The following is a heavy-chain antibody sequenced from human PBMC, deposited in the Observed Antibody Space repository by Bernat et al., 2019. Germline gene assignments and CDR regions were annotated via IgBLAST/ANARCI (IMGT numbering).Heavy chain of an antibody. CDR1: GFTFSSYA. D-gene: IGHD3-10*01. Sequence: EVQLLESGGGLVQPGGSLRLSCAASGFTFSSYAMSWVRQAPGKGLEWVSAISGSGGTTYYADSVKGRFTISRDSSRSTLYLQMNGLRAEDTAIYYCAKDMVFYCDSEDTRDRGTLVTVSS. CDR2: ISGSGGTT. J-gene: IGHJ4*02. CDR3: AKDMVFYCDSEDT. V-gene: IGHV3-23*01.